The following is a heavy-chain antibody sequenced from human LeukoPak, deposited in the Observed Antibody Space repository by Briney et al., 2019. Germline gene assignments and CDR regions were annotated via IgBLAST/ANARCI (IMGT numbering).Heavy chain of an antibody. Sequence: PSETLSLTCAVYGGSFSGYYWSWIRQPPGKGLGWIGEINHSGSTNYNPSLKSRVTISVDTSKNRFSLKLSSVTAADTAVYYCASGSTHEYFQHWGQGTLVTVSS. J-gene: IGHJ1*01. D-gene: IGHD1-1*01. CDR2: INHSGST. CDR1: GGSFSGYY. V-gene: IGHV4-34*01. CDR3: ASGSTHEYFQH.